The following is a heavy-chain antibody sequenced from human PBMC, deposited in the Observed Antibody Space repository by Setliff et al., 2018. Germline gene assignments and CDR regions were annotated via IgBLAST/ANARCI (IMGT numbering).Heavy chain of an antibody. Sequence: SETLSLTCAVSGGSISSSNWWSWVRQPPGKGLEWIGEIYHSGSTNYNPSLKSRVTISADPSKNQFSLKLSSVTAADTAVYYCARAIGYCSSTSCYILGPHYYFDYWGQGTLVTVSS. J-gene: IGHJ4*02. CDR3: ARAIGYCSSTSCYILGPHYYFDY. V-gene: IGHV4-4*02. CDR1: GGSISSSNW. CDR2: IYHSGST. D-gene: IGHD2-2*02.